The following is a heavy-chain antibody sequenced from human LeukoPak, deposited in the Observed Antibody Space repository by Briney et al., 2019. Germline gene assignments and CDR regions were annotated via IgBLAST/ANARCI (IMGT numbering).Heavy chain of an antibody. Sequence: ASVKVSCKASECTFTDYYLHWVRQAPGQGIEWMGWINPVSGGTNYVQKFQGRVTMTRDTSISTAYMELSRLRSNDTAVYYCARANFLSCSSTSCLFDYWGQGTLVTVSS. J-gene: IGHJ4*02. CDR1: ECTFTDYY. CDR3: ARANFLSCSSTSCLFDY. CDR2: INPVSGGT. V-gene: IGHV1-2*02. D-gene: IGHD2-2*01.